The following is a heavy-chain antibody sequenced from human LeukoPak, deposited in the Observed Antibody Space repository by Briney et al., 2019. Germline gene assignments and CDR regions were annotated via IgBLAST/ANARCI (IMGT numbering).Heavy chain of an antibody. V-gene: IGHV3-30-3*01. Sequence: PGGSLRLSCAASGFTFSSYAMHWVRQAPGKGLEWVAVISYDGSNKYYADSVKGRFTISRDNSKNTLYLQMNSLRPEDTALYYCARVFREWGYSSGWFGRGLDYWGQGTLVTVSS. CDR2: ISYDGSNK. CDR1: GFTFSSYA. CDR3: ARVFREWGYSSGWFGRGLDY. D-gene: IGHD6-19*01. J-gene: IGHJ4*02.